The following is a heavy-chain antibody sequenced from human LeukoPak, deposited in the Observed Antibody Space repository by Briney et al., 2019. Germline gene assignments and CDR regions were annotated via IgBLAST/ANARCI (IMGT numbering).Heavy chain of an antibody. V-gene: IGHV3-11*06. CDR1: GFIFSDYY. J-gene: IGHJ4*02. CDR2: ISGSGSDT. Sequence: GGSLRLSCAASGFIFSDYYMTWIRQAPGKGLEWLSYISGSGSDTNYADSVKGRFTISRDNARKSLYLQINSLGAEDTAVYYCARGRGCSSLSCYPDYWGQGTLVTVSS. CDR3: ARGRGCSSLSCYPDY. D-gene: IGHD2-2*01.